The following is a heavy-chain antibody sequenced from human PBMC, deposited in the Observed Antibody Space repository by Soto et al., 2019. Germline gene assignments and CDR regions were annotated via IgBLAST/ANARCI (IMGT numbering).Heavy chain of an antibody. V-gene: IGHV3-30-3*01. CDR3: ARGAALAGKLDL. Sequence: PGGSLRLSCAASGFTFSSYAMHWVRQAPGKGLEWVAVISYDGSNKYYADSVKGRFTISRDNAKDSLHLQMNSLTGEDSAVYYCARGAALAGKLDLWGQGTLVTVSS. J-gene: IGHJ4*02. CDR2: ISYDGSNK. D-gene: IGHD6-19*01. CDR1: GFTFSSYA.